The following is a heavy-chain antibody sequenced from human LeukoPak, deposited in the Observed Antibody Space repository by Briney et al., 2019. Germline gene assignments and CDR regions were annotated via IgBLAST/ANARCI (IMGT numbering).Heavy chain of an antibody. V-gene: IGHV4-59*01. CDR3: ARGGLYNWNYSDYYYYYMDV. J-gene: IGHJ6*03. D-gene: IGHD1-7*01. CDR1: GGSISSYY. CDR2: IYYSGST. Sequence: SETLSLTCTVSGGSISSYYWSWIRQPPGKGLEWIGYIYYSGSTSYNPSLKSRVTISVDTSKNQFSLKLSSVTAADTAVYYCARGGLYNWNYSDYYYYYMDVWGKGTTVTVSS.